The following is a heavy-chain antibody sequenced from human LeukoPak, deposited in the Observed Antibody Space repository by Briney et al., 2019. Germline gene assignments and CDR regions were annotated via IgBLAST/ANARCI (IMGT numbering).Heavy chain of an antibody. CDR2: IKEDGSET. CDR3: VRDSRPGGAMGLYHNFDF. J-gene: IGHJ4*02. Sequence: PGGSLGLSCAASGFTFSDFWMTWVRQTPGKGLEWVANIKEDGSETYHVDSVKGRFTISRDNTKNSLYLQMNSLRGDDTAVYYCVRDSRPGGAMGLYHNFDFWGQGTLVTVSS. V-gene: IGHV3-7*01. CDR1: GFTFSDFW. D-gene: IGHD2-15*01.